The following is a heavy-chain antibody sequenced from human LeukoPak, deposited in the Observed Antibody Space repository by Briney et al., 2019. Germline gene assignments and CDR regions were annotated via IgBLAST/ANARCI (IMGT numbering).Heavy chain of an antibody. CDR2: IYYSGST. CDR3: ARTMRYSGHGNYYYGMDV. Sequence: SETLSLTCTVSGGSISSSSYYWGWIRQPPGKGLEWIGSIYYSGSTYYNPSLKSRVTISVDTSKNQFSLKLSSVTAADTAVYYCARTMRYSGHGNYYYGMDVWGQGTTVTVSS. CDR1: GGSISSSSYY. J-gene: IGHJ6*02. V-gene: IGHV4-39*01. D-gene: IGHD5-12*01.